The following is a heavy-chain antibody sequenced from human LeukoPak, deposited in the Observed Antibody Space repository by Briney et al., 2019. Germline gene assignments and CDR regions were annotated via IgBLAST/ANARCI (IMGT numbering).Heavy chain of an antibody. D-gene: IGHD6-19*01. CDR3: Y. Sequence: GGSLRPSCAASGFTVSSNYMSWVRQAPGKGLEWVSVIYSGGSTYYADSVKGRFTISRAEDTAVYYCARDRAVAGTGREGFDYWGQGTLVTVSS. J-gene: IGHJ4*02. CDR2: IYSGGST. V-gene: IGHV3-66*01. CDR1: GFTVSSNY.